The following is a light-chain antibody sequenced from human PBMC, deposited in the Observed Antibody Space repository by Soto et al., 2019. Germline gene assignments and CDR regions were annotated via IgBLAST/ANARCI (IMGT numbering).Light chain of an antibody. CDR1: SSNIGTNY. CDR2: RDT. V-gene: IGLV1-47*01. J-gene: IGLJ3*02. CDR3: ATWDDSLSGVV. Sequence: QSVLTQPPSASGTPGQRVTISCSGSSSNIGTNYVYWYQQLPGTAPKLLMYRDTQRPSGVPDRISGSKSGTSASLAISGLRSEDEADYYCATWDDSLSGVVFGGGTKLTVL.